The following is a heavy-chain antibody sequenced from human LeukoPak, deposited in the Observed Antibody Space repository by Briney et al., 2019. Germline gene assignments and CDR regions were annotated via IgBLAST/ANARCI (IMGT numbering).Heavy chain of an antibody. CDR2: ITSDGSTT. Sequence: GGSLRLSCAASGFAFSTYWMHWFRQAPGKGLVWVSRITSDGSTTTYADSVKGRFTISRDNAKNTLFLQMNSLRAEDTAVYYCAKRPSDYGDYVSYFDYWGQGTLVTVSS. CDR3: AKRPSDYGDYVSYFDY. D-gene: IGHD4-17*01. CDR1: GFAFSTYW. V-gene: IGHV3-74*01. J-gene: IGHJ4*02.